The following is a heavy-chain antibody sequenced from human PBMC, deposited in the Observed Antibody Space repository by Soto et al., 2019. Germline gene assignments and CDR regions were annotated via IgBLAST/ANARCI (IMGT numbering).Heavy chain of an antibody. Sequence: GGSLRLSCAASGFTFSSYAMSWVRQAPGKGLEWVSAISGSGGSTYYADSVKGRFTISRDNSKNTLYLQMNSLRAEDTAVYYCAKVPQYLITSALFFDYWGQGTRVTVSS. D-gene: IGHD3-22*01. J-gene: IGHJ4*02. CDR1: GFTFSSYA. CDR2: ISGSGGST. V-gene: IGHV3-23*01. CDR3: AKVPQYLITSALFFDY.